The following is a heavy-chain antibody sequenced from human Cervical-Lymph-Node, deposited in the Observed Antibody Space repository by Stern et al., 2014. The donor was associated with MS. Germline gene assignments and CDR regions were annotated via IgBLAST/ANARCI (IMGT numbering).Heavy chain of an antibody. CDR2: ISSSSSYI. CDR3: ARDTRFYGMDV. J-gene: IGHJ6*02. V-gene: IGHV3-21*01. CDR1: GFTFSSYS. Sequence: EVQLVESGGGLVKPGGSLRLSCAASGFTFSSYSMNWVRQAPGKGLEWVSSISSSSSYIYYADSVKCRFTNSRDNAKNSLYLQMNSLRAEDTAVYYCARDTRFYGMDVWGQGTTVTVSS.